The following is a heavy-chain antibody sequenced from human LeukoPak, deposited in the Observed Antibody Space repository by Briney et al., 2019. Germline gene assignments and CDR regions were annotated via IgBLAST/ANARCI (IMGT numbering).Heavy chain of an antibody. CDR2: IIPTFGIA. Sequence: ASVTVSCKASGGTFSSYAISWVRQAPGQGLEWMGRIIPTFGIANYAQKFQGRVTITADKSTSTDYMELSSLRSEDTAVYYWARDPRLDYYDSSGYYRDKASDYDYYGMDVWGQGTTVTVSS. V-gene: IGHV1-69*04. D-gene: IGHD3-22*01. CDR3: ARDPRLDYYDSSGYYRDKASDYDYYGMDV. CDR1: GGTFSSYA. J-gene: IGHJ6*02.